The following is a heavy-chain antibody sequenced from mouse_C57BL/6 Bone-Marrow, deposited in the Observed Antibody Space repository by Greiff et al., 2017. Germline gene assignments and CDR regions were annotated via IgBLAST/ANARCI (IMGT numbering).Heavy chain of an antibody. CDR3: ASHSYYYAMDY. J-gene: IGHJ4*01. CDR1: GYTFTGYW. CDR2: IDPSDSYT. Sequence: QVQLQQPGAELVMPGASVKLSCKASGYTFTGYWMHWVKQRPGQGLEWIGEIDPSDSYTNYNQKFKGKSTLTVDKSSSTAYMQLSSLTSEDSAVYYCASHSYYYAMDYWGQGTSVTVSS. V-gene: IGHV1-69*01.